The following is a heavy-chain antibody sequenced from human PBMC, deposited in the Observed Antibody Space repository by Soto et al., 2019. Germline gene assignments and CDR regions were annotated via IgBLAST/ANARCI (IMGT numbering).Heavy chain of an antibody. J-gene: IGHJ4*02. Sequence: PGGSLRLSCAASGFTFSSYGMHWVRQAPGKGLEWVAVIWYDGSNKYYADSVKGRFTISRDNSKNTLYLQMNSLRAEDTAVYYCARENGYNLRFAYWGQGTLVTVSS. CDR3: ARENGYNLRFAY. D-gene: IGHD5-12*01. V-gene: IGHV3-33*01. CDR1: GFTFSSYG. CDR2: IWYDGSNK.